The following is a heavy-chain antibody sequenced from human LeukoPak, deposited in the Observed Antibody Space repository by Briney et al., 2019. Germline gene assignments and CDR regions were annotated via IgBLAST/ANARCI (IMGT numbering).Heavy chain of an antibody. CDR3: ARGIFGVYYFDY. CDR2: MNPNSGNT. Sequence: ASVKVSCKASGYTFTSYDINWVRQATGQGLEWMGWMNPNSGNTGYTREFQGRVTMTRDTSISTAYMELSSLRSEDTAVYYCARGIFGVYYFDYWGQGTLVTVSS. D-gene: IGHD3-3*01. J-gene: IGHJ4*02. V-gene: IGHV1-8*01. CDR1: GYTFTSYD.